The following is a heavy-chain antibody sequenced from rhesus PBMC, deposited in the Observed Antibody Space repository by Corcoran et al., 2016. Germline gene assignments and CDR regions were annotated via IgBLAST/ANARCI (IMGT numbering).Heavy chain of an antibody. CDR3: ASPNSSGWYGHYFDY. CDR2: IYGSGGST. J-gene: IGHJ4*01. CDR1: GGPISGGYY. D-gene: IGHD6-31*01. Sequence: QVQLQESGPGLVKPSETLSLTCAVSGGPISGGYYWGWIRQHPGKGLEWIGGIYGSGGSTEYNPSLKSRVTISIDTSKNQFSLKLSSVTAADTAVYYCASPNSSGWYGHYFDYWGQGVLVTVSS. V-gene: IGHV4S7*01.